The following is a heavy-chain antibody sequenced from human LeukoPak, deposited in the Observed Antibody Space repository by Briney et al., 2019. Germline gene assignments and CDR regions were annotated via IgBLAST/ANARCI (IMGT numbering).Heavy chain of an antibody. CDR1: GYTFTGYY. D-gene: IGHD3-10*01. J-gene: IGHJ4*02. CDR3: ARTRAPYYYGSGSPDF. V-gene: IGHV7-4-1*02. CDR2: INPKNGNP. Sequence: ASVKVSCKASGYTFTGYYMHWVRQAPGQGLEWMGWINPKNGNPTYAQDFRGRFVFSLDTSASTAYLQISSLKAEDTAVYYCARTRAPYYYGSGSPDFWGQGTLVTVSS.